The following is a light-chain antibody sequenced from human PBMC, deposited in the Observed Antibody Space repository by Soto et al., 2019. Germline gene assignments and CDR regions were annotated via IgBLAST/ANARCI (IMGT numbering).Light chain of an antibody. J-gene: IGKJ4*01. V-gene: IGKV3-15*01. CDR1: QSVSSN. CDR3: QQYNVWPLT. CDR2: VAS. Sequence: IVMTQSPATLSVSPGERATLSCRASQSVSSNLAWYQQKPGQTPKLLIYVASTRATGIPARFSGSGSGTEFTLTISSLQAEDFAVYYCQQYNVWPLTFGGGTKGEFK.